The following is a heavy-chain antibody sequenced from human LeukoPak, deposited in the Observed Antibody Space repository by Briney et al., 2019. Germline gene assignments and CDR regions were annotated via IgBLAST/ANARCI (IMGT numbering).Heavy chain of an antibody. CDR1: GFTFSSYA. V-gene: IGHV3-23*01. Sequence: PGGSLRLSCAASGFTFSSYAMGWVRQAPGKGLEWVSAISGSGGSTYYADSVKGRFTISRDNSKNTLYLQMNSLRAEDTAVYYCAKYSCRSNSCRPDYWGQGTLVTVSS. CDR3: AKYSCRSNSCRPDY. J-gene: IGHJ4*02. D-gene: IGHD2-2*01. CDR2: ISGSGGST.